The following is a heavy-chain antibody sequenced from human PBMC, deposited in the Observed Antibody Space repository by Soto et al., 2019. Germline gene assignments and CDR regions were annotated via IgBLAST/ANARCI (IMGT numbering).Heavy chain of an antibody. CDR1: GFTFSSYE. J-gene: IGHJ6*02. CDR2: ISSSGSTI. D-gene: IGHD6-19*01. CDR3: ARVQWLGFGMDV. Sequence: GGSLRLSCAASGFTFSSYEMNWVRQAPGKGLEWVSYISSSGSTIYYADSVKGRFTISRDNAKNSLYLQMNSLRAEDTAVYYCARVQWLGFGMDVWGQGTTVTVS. V-gene: IGHV3-48*03.